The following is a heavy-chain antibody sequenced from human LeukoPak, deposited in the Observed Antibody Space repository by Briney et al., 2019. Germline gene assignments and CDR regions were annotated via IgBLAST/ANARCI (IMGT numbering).Heavy chain of an antibody. D-gene: IGHD2-21*02. J-gene: IGHJ4*02. CDR2: MSNDGVRK. Sequence: GGSLRLSCAASGFTFRVYGMLCVRHAPDKGLEWVAHMSNDGVRKFYADSVKGRFTISRDNSKNTLYLQMDSLTTEDTAVYYCANQCGGGCAFDYWGQGPLVTVSS. CDR1: GFTFRVYG. V-gene: IGHV3-30*18. CDR3: ANQCGGGCAFDY.